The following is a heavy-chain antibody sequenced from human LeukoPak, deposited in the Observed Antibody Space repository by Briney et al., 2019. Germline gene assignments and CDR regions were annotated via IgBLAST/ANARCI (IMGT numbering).Heavy chain of an antibody. V-gene: IGHV3-21*01. CDR3: ARGLLRYCSGGSCPKDYYYYGMDV. CDR2: ISSSSTYI. CDR1: GFTFSSYS. D-gene: IGHD2-15*01. J-gene: IGHJ6*02. Sequence: GGSLRLSCAGYGFTFSSYSMKWVRQAPGKGLEWVSSISSSSTYIYYADSVKGRFTTSRDNAKNSLYLQMNSLRAEDTAVYYCARGLLRYCSGGSCPKDYYYYGMDVWGQGTTVTVSS.